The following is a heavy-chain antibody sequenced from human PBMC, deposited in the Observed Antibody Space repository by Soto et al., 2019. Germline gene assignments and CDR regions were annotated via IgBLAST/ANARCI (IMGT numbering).Heavy chain of an antibody. CDR3: ARPPRLVWYFDL. CDR2: MYYSGST. V-gene: IGHV4-39*01. J-gene: IGHJ2*01. CDR1: GDSISSSSYS. Sequence: QLLESGPGLVKPSETLSLTCTVSGDSISSSSYSWGWIRQPPGKGLEWIGSMYYSGSTYYNPSLKSRVTISVDTSKNQFSLQLTSVPAADTAVYYCARPPRLVWYFDLWGRGTLVTVSS.